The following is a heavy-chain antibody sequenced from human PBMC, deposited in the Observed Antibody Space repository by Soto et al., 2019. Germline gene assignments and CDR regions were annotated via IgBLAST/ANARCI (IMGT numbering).Heavy chain of an antibody. CDR3: AKNYQFDS. Sequence: EVQLLESGGGLVQPGGSLRLFCAASGFTFTAYAMSWVRQAPGKGPEWVSSINTAEAGTIYAESVKGRFTISRDNSKNTLYLQMDSLRAEDTAMYYCAKNYQFDSWGQGTLVIVSS. CDR1: GFTFTAYA. CDR2: INTAEAGT. V-gene: IGHV3-23*01. D-gene: IGHD2-2*01. J-gene: IGHJ4*02.